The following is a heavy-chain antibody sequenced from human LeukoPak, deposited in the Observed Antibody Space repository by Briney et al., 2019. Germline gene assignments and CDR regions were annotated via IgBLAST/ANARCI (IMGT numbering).Heavy chain of an antibody. Sequence: SETLSLTCTVSGGSISSSSYYWGWIRQPPGKGLEWIGSIYYSGSTYYNPSLKSRVTISVDTSKNQFSLKLSSVTAADTAVYYCARRSGYGTLYFDYWDQGTLVTVSS. CDR1: GGSISSSSYY. D-gene: IGHD5-18*01. J-gene: IGHJ4*02. CDR3: ARRSGYGTLYFDY. CDR2: IYYSGST. V-gene: IGHV4-39*01.